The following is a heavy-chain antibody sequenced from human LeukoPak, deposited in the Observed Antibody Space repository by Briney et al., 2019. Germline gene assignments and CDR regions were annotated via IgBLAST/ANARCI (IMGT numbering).Heavy chain of an antibody. J-gene: IGHJ3*02. Sequence: ASVKVSCKASGYTFTSYGISWVRQAPGQGLEWMGWISAYNGNTNYAQKLQGRVTITTDTSTSTAYMELRSLRSDDTAVYYCAREVVPYSGKRRGDAFDIWGQGTMVTVSS. CDR1: GYTFTSYG. CDR3: AREVVPYSGKRRGDAFDI. V-gene: IGHV1-18*01. D-gene: IGHD1-26*01. CDR2: ISAYNGNT.